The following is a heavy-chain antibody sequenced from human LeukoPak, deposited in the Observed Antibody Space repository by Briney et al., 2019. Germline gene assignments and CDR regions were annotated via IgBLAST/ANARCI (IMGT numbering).Heavy chain of an antibody. CDR2: IYNSGST. CDR3: ARVNYYYYYMDV. CDR1: GGSMSTYY. J-gene: IGHJ6*03. Sequence: SETLSLTCTVSGGSMSTYYWNWIRQPPGKGLEWIGSIYNSGSTNYNPSLKSRVTISVDTSKNQFSLKLSSVTAADTAVYYCARVNYYYYYMDVWGKGTTVTISS. V-gene: IGHV4-59*12.